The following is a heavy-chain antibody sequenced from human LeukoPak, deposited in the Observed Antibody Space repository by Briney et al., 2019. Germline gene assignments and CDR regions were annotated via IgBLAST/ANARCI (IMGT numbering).Heavy chain of an antibody. CDR1: GGSISSGSYY. Sequence: SSETLSLTCTVSGGSISSGSYYWSWIRQPAGKGLEWIGRIYTSGSTNYNPSLKSRVTMSVDTSKNQFSLKLSSVTAADTAVYYCARDSYYYANYYYYMDVWGKGTTVTISS. D-gene: IGHD3-10*01. V-gene: IGHV4-61*02. CDR2: IYTSGST. CDR3: ARDSYYYANYYYYMDV. J-gene: IGHJ6*03.